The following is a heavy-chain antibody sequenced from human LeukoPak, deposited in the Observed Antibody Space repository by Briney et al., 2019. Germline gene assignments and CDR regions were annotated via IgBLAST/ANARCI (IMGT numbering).Heavy chain of an antibody. CDR1: GFTFTNYW. J-gene: IGHJ4*02. D-gene: IGHD1-26*01. CDR3: ARDIPRGSTHLDY. CDR2: IEDDGDQK. Sequence: GGSLRLSCAASGFTFTNYWMTWVRQAPGKGLEWVASIEDDGDQKKYGDSVKGRFTISRDNAGNSLYLQMNILRVEDAAVYYCARDIPRGSTHLDYWGQGTLVTVSA. V-gene: IGHV3-7*01.